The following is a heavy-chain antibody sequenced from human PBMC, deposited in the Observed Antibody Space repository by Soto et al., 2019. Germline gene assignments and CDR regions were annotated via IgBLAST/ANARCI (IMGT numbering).Heavy chain of an antibody. CDR3: AREGAVAGRTFDS. D-gene: IGHD6-19*01. CDR1: GGSISSGGYY. V-gene: IGHV4-31*03. J-gene: IGHJ4*02. Sequence: SETLSLTCTVSGGSISSGGYYWSWIRQHPGKGLEWIGYIYYSGSTYYNPSLKSRVTISVDSPKNQFSLKLSSVTAADTAVYYCAREGAVAGRTFDSWGQGTLVTVSS. CDR2: IYYSGST.